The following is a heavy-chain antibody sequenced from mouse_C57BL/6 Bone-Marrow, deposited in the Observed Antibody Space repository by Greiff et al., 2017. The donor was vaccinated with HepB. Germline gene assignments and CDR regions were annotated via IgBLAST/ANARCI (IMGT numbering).Heavy chain of an antibody. CDR2: ISYDGSN. V-gene: IGHV3-6*01. CDR3: ARDYYGLHWYFEV. Sequence: EVQLVESGPGLVKPSQSLSLTCSVTGYSITSGYYWNWIRQFPGNKLEWMGYISYDGSNNYNPSLKNRISITRDTSKNQFFLKLNSVTTEETATYYCARDYYGLHWYFEVWGTGTTVTVSS. D-gene: IGHD1-1*01. J-gene: IGHJ1*03. CDR1: GYSITSGYY.